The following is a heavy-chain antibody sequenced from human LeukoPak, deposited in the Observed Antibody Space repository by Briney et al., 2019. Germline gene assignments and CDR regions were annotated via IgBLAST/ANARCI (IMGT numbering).Heavy chain of an antibody. CDR3: TRGLEGFTAYDDF. CDR1: GFSVGDYA. V-gene: IGHV3-49*04. Sequence: GRSLRLSCTASGFSVGDYAMSWVRQAPGKGLEWVGFIRSKTYGGTADYAASVEGRFTIPRDDSNNIAYLQMNSLKTEDTALYYCTRGLEGFTAYDDFWGQGTLVTVSS. J-gene: IGHJ4*02. D-gene: IGHD5-12*01. CDR2: IRSKTYGGTA.